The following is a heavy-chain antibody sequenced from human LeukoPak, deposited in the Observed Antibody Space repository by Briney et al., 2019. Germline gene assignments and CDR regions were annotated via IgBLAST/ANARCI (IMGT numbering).Heavy chain of an antibody. Sequence: ASVKVSCKASGYTFTTYAMHWVRQAPGQRLEWMGWINAGNGNTKYSQKFQARVTITRDTSASTAYMELSSLRSEDTAVYYCARDPIGSRWPYYFDYWGQGTLVTVSS. D-gene: IGHD6-13*01. CDR3: ARDPIGSRWPYYFDY. V-gene: IGHV1-3*01. J-gene: IGHJ4*02. CDR1: GYTFTTYA. CDR2: INAGNGNT.